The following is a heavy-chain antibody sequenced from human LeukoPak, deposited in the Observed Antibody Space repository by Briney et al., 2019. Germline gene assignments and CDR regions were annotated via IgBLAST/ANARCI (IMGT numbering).Heavy chain of an antibody. CDR2: IYYSGST. J-gene: IGHJ3*02. CDR3: ATLWRLGASTGEAFDI. Sequence: SETLSLTCTVSGGSISSSSYYWSWLRQPPGKGLEWIGYIYYSGSTNYNPSVKSRVTMSVDTSKNQFSLKPNSVTAADTAVYYCATLWRLGASTGEAFDIWGQGTMVTVSS. CDR1: GGSISSSSYY. V-gene: IGHV4-61*01. D-gene: IGHD1-26*01.